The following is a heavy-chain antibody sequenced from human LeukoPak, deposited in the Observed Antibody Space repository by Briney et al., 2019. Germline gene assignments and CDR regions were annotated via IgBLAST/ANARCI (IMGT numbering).Heavy chain of an antibody. D-gene: IGHD5-24*01. Sequence: GASVKVSCKASGGTFSSYAISWVRQAPGQGLEWMGRIIPIFGTANYAQKFQGRVTMTRDTSTSTVYMELSSLRSEDTAVYYCARAEMAPQKTFDYWGQGTLVTVSS. CDR3: ARAEMAPQKTFDY. V-gene: IGHV1-69*05. CDR2: IIPIFGTA. J-gene: IGHJ4*02. CDR1: GGTFSSYA.